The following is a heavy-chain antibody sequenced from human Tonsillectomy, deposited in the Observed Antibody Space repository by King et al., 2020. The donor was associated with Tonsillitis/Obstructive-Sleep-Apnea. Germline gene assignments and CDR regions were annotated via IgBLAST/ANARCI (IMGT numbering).Heavy chain of an antibody. D-gene: IGHD4-11*01. CDR2: IYTGDAT. CDR3: AGSMTAVTAFDY. J-gene: IGHJ4*02. CDR1: GFTVSGNY. V-gene: IGHV3-66*01. Sequence: VQLVESGGGLVQPGGSLRLSCAGSGFTVSGNYLSWVRQAPGKGLEWVSVIYTGDATNYADSVKDRFTISRDNSKNTLYLQMNSLSAEDSAVYYCAGSMTAVTAFDYWGQGALVTVSS.